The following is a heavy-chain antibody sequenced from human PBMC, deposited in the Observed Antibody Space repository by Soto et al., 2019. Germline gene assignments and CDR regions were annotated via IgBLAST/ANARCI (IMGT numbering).Heavy chain of an antibody. Sequence: ASVKVSCKASGGTFSSYAISWVRQAPGQGLEWMGGIIPIFGTANYAQKFQGRVTITADESTSTAYMELSSLRSEDTAVYYCVRGMDYYDSNGSFDYWGQGTLVTVSS. V-gene: IGHV1-69*13. CDR1: GGTFSSYA. J-gene: IGHJ4*02. CDR2: IIPIFGTA. D-gene: IGHD3-22*01. CDR3: VRGMDYYDSNGSFDY.